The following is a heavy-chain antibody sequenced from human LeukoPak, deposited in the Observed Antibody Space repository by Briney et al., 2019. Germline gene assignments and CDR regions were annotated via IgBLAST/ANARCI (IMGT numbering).Heavy chain of an antibody. V-gene: IGHV4-59*01. Sequence: QPSETLSLTCTVSGGSISSYYWSWIRQPPGKGLEWIGYIYYSGSTNYNPSLKSRVTISVDTSKNQFSLKLSSVTAADTAVYYCARGYYGSGSSRSVSFDPWGQGTLVTVSS. J-gene: IGHJ5*02. CDR3: ARGYYGSGSSRSVSFDP. CDR2: IYYSGST. D-gene: IGHD3-10*01. CDR1: GGSISSYY.